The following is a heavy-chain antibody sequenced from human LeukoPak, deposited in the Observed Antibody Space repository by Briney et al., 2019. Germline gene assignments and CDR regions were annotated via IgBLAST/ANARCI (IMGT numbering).Heavy chain of an antibody. CDR3: ARATGRLAAADFDP. J-gene: IGHJ5*02. CDR1: GGSIRSGGSY. D-gene: IGHD6-13*01. CDR2: ISYSGST. V-gene: IGHV4-31*03. Sequence: SETLSLTCTVSGGSIRSGGSYWSWIRLHPGKGLEWIGFISYSGSTNYNPSLKSRLNISLDTSKKQFSLNLSSVTAADTAVYYCARATGRLAAADFDPWGQGTLVTVSS.